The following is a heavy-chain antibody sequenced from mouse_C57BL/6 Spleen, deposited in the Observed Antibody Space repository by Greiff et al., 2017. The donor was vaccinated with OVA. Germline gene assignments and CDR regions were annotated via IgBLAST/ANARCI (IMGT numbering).Heavy chain of an antibody. D-gene: IGHD2-2*01. CDR3: ARWAGGYPYAMDY. CDR2: IYPGDGDT. V-gene: IGHV1-82*01. J-gene: IGHJ4*01. CDR1: GYAFSSSW. Sequence: VQLQQSGPELVKPGASVKISCKASGYAFSSSWMNWVKQRPGKGLEWIGRIYPGDGDTNYNGKFKGKATLTADKSSSTAYMQLSSLTSEDSAVYFCARWAGGYPYAMDYWGQGTSVTVSS.